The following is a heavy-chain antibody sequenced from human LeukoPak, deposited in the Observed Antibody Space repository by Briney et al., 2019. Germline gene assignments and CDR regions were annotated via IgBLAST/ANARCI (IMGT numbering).Heavy chain of an antibody. CDR3: ARDSSGYSYGMDV. V-gene: IGHV4-31*03. D-gene: IGHD3-22*01. J-gene: IGHJ6*02. Sequence: ASETLSLTCTVSGGSISSGGYYWSWIRQHPGKGLEWIGYIYYSGSTYYNPSPKSRVTISVDTSKNQFSLKLSSVTAADTAVYYCARDSSGYSYGMDVWGQGTTVTVSS. CDR1: GGSISSGGYY. CDR2: IYYSGST.